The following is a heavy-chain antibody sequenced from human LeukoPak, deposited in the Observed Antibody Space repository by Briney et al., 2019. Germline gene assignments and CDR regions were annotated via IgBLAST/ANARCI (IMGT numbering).Heavy chain of an antibody. D-gene: IGHD2-2*01. V-gene: IGHV6-1*01. Sequence: SQTLSLTCAISGDSVSSKSAAWNWIRQSPSRGLEWLGRTYYKSKWYNDYAVSVKSRITINPDTSKNQFSLQLNSVTPEDTAVYYCARGYCSSTSCYRGHYYYYYGMDVWGQGTTVTVSS. CDR1: GDSVSSKSAA. CDR3: ARGYCSSTSCYRGHYYYYYGMDV. J-gene: IGHJ6*02. CDR2: TYYKSKWYN.